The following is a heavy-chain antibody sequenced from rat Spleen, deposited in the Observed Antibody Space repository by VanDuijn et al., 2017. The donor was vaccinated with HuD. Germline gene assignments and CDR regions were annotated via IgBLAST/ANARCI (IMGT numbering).Heavy chain of an antibody. Sequence: EVQLVESGGGLVQPGRSMKLSCAASGFTFSSFPMAWVRQAPTKGLEWVATISTGGGNTYYRDSVKGRFTISRDNAKSTLYLQMDSLKSEDTATYYCARRHYGYTDYFDYWGQGVMVPVSS. CDR2: ISTGGGNT. D-gene: IGHD1-11*01. V-gene: IGHV5-46*01. CDR3: ARRHYGYTDYFDY. CDR1: GFTFSSFP. J-gene: IGHJ2*01.